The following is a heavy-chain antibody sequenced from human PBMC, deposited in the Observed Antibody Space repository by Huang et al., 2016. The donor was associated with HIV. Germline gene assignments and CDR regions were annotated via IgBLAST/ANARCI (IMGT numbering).Heavy chain of an antibody. CDR1: GGSFSGYY. V-gene: IGHV4-34*01. J-gene: IGHJ6*03. CDR2: INHSEST. CDR3: ARGQGGYYYYYMDV. Sequence: QVQLQQWGAGLLRPSETLSLTCAVYGGSFSGYYGTWIRQPPGKGLEGIGEINHSESTNHNPSLKSRVTISVDTSRNQFSLTLTSVTAADTAVYYCARGQGGYYYYYMDVWGKGTTVTVSS.